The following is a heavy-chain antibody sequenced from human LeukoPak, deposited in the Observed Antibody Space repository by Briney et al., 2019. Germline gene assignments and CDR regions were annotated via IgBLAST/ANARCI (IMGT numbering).Heavy chain of an antibody. CDR1: GFNVISNY. CDR3: AIIHSYGHA. Sequence: PGGSLRLSCAASGFNVISNYMSWVRQAPGKGLEWVSVIYSGGGTYYAASVKGRFTIPRDRTKNMLYLQMNNLRAEDTATYYCAIIHSYGHAWGQGTLVTVSS. D-gene: IGHD3-10*01. CDR2: IYSGGGT. V-gene: IGHV3-66*01. J-gene: IGHJ5*02.